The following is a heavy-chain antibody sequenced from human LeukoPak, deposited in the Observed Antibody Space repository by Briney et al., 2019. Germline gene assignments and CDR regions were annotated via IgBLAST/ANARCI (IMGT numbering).Heavy chain of an antibody. CDR1: GFTFSSYG. J-gene: IGHJ5*02. D-gene: IGHD4-17*01. CDR3: ARDGATVSTVGNWFDP. CDR2: IWYDGSNK. V-gene: IGHV3-33*01. Sequence: PGGSLRLSCAASGFTFSSYGMHWVRQAPGKGLEWVAVIWYDGSNKYYADSVKGRFTISRDNSKNTLYLQMNSLRAEDTAVYYCARDGATVSTVGNWFDPWGQGTLVTVSS.